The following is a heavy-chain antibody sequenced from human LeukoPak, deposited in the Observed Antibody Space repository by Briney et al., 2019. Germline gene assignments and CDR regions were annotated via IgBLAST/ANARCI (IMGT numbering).Heavy chain of an antibody. V-gene: IGHV1-18*01. CDR2: ISAYNGNT. CDR1: GYTFTSYG. J-gene: IGHJ4*02. CDR3: ARDLNIVVVTATAGDY. D-gene: IGHD2-21*02. Sequence: GASVKVSCKASGYTFTSYGISWVRQAPGQGLEWMGWISAYNGNTNYAQKLQGRVTMTTDTSTSTAYMELRSLRSDDTAVYYCARDLNIVVVTATAGDYWGQGTLVTVSS.